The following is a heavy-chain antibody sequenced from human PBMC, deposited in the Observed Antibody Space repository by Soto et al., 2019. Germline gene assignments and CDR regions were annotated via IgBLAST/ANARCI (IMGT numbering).Heavy chain of an antibody. CDR3: ASSNYYEITESDH. V-gene: IGHV1-69*13. D-gene: IGHD3-22*01. Sequence: GASVKVSCKTSGGTFSSYAISWVRQAPGQGLEWMGGIIPVFGTANYAQKFQGRVTISADESTNTTYMELSSLRSEDTAVYYCASSNYYEITESDHWGQGTLVTVSS. CDR1: GGTFSSYA. J-gene: IGHJ4*02. CDR2: IIPVFGTA.